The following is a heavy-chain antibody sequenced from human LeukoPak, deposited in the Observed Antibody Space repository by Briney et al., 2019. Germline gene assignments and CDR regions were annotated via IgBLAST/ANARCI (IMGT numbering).Heavy chain of an antibody. CDR3: AKGARQITIFGVVIIGDYYYMDV. D-gene: IGHD3-3*01. Sequence: GGSPRLSCAASGFTFSSYAMSWVRQAPGKGLEWVSAISGSGGSTYYADSVKGRFTISRDNSKNTLYLQMNSLRAEDTAVYYCAKGARQITIFGVVIIGDYYYMDVWGKGTTVTVSS. V-gene: IGHV3-23*01. CDR2: ISGSGGST. CDR1: GFTFSSYA. J-gene: IGHJ6*03.